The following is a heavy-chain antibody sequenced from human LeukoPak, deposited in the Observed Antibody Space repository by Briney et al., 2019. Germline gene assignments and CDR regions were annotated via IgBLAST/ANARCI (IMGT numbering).Heavy chain of an antibody. CDR2: ISRDGDST. Sequence: GGSLRLSCAASGFTFDDYTMHWVRHAPGKGLEWVSLISRDGDSTYYADSVKGRFTISRDNSKNSLNLQMNSLRTEDTALYYCAKDGGIGYYYFDYWGQGTLGTVSS. V-gene: IGHV3-43*01. D-gene: IGHD5-18*01. J-gene: IGHJ4*02. CDR1: GFTFDDYT. CDR3: AKDGGIGYYYFDY.